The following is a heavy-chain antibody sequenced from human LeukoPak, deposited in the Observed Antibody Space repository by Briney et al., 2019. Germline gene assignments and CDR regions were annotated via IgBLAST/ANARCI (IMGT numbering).Heavy chain of an antibody. CDR2: VITDSGGT. J-gene: IGHJ6*02. V-gene: IGHV1-2*02. D-gene: IGHD2-2*01. CDR3: ARFGIVVVPAATSHGYYYYGMDV. CDR1: GYTFSAYY. Sequence: TSVTVSCKASGYTFSAYYIHWLRQAPGQGLEWMGWVITDSGGTNYAQTFQGRVTMTRDTSISTAYMELSRLRSDDTAVYYCARFGIVVVPAATSHGYYYYGMDVWGQGTTVTVSS.